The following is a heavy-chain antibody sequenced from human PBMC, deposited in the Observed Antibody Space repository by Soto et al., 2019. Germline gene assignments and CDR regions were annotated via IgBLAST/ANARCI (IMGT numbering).Heavy chain of an antibody. Sequence: QLVQSGAEVKKPGASVKVSCKASGYRFSNYDISWVRQAPGQGLEWMAWISAHNGNKHYAEKFQGRVSTTTDTSTSTAYMEVRTLKTDDTAVYYCARGLLAYFGMDVWCQGTTVTVS. J-gene: IGHJ6*02. CDR3: ARGLLAYFGMDV. V-gene: IGHV1-18*01. D-gene: IGHD1-26*01. CDR1: GYRFSNYD. CDR2: ISAHNGNK.